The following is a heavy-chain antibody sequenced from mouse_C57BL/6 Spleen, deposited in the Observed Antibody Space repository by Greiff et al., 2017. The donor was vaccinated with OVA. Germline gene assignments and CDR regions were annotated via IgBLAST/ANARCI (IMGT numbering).Heavy chain of an antibody. D-gene: IGHD2-4*01. J-gene: IGHJ2*01. V-gene: IGHV1-4*01. CDR3: ARSGDYDGYFDY. CDR1: GYTFTSYT. CDR2: INPSSGYT. Sequence: VKLQESGAELARPGASVKMSCKASGYTFTSYTMHWVKQRPGQGLEWIGYINPSSGYTKYNQKFKDKDTLTADKSSSTAYRQLSSLTSEDSAVYYCARSGDYDGYFDYWGQGTTRTVSS.